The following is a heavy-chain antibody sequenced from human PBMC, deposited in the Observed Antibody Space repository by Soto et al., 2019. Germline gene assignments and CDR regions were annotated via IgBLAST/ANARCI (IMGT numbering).Heavy chain of an antibody. CDR3: ARVRGRYGVVSDLDY. Sequence: QVQLQQWGAGLLKPSETLSLTCAVYGGSFSGYYWSWIRQPPGKGLEWIGEINHSGSTNYNPSLKSRVAISLDTSKNHFSLRLSSVTAAGTAVYYCARVRGRYGVVSDLDYWGQGTLVTVSS. V-gene: IGHV4-34*01. CDR2: INHSGST. CDR1: GGSFSGYY. D-gene: IGHD3-3*01. J-gene: IGHJ4*02.